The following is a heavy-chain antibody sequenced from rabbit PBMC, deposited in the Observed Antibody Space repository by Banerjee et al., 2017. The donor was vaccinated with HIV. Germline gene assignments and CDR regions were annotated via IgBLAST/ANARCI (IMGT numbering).Heavy chain of an antibody. J-gene: IGHJ3*01. CDR1: GFSLSNKYV. CDR3: GRDRDGDAGYGSLAL. CDR2: INTSSGNT. D-gene: IGHD6-1*01. V-gene: IGHV1S40*01. Sequence: QSLQESGGGLFQPGGSLALTCKASGFSLSNKYVMCWVRQAPGKGLEWIACINTSSGNTVYASWAKGRFTISKTSSTTVTLQMTSLTAADTATYFCGRDRDGDAGYGSLALWGQGTLVTVS.